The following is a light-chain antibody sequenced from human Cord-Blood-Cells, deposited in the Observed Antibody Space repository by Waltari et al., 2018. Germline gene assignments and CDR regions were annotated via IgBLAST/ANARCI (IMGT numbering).Light chain of an antibody. V-gene: IGLV1-40*01. J-gene: IGLJ3*02. CDR3: QSYDSSLSGWV. CDR1: SSNIGAGYE. Sequence: QSVLTPPPSVSGAPGQRVTIPCTGSSSNIGAGYEAHWYQQLPGTAPKLLIYGNSNRPSGVPDRFSGSKSGTSASLAITGLQAEDEADYYCQSYDSSLSGWVFGGGTKLTVL. CDR2: GNS.